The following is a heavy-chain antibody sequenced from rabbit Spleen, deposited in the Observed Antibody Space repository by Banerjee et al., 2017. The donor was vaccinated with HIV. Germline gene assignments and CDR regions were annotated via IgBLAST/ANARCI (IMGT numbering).Heavy chain of an antibody. CDR1: GFDFSSNYR. V-gene: IGHV1S40*01. CDR2: IYAGDGST. Sequence: QSLEESGGDLVKPGASLTLTCTASGFDFSSNYRICWVRQAPGKGLEWIACIYAGDGSTDYANWVNGRFTISKTSSTVDLKMTSLTAADTATYFCARDKELAIWGYEFDLWGPGTLVTVS. D-gene: IGHD3-1*01. CDR3: ARDKELAIWGYEFDL. J-gene: IGHJ4*01.